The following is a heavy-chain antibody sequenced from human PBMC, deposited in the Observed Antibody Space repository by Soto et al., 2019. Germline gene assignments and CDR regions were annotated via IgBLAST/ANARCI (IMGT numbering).Heavy chain of an antibody. V-gene: IGHV3-7*05. D-gene: IGHD6-19*01. J-gene: IGHJ3*01. CDR2: IRKDESKM. Sequence: EVQLVESGGGLVQPGGSLRLSCTGSGFIFGNYWMTWVRQAPGQGLEWVANIRKDESKMSYLDSVRGRFTISRDNAKNSLFLQMNDLRAEDTALYYCTRDISPGTSGWYFDAFGLWGQGTMVTVSS. CDR3: TRDISPGTSGWYFDAFGL. CDR1: GFIFGNYW.